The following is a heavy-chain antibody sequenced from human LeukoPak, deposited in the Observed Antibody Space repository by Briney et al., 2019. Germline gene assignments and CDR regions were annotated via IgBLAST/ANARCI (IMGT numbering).Heavy chain of an antibody. J-gene: IGHJ4*02. D-gene: IGHD3-22*01. CDR2: INWNGGST. Sequence: PGGSLRLSCAASGFTFGNYGMSWVRQAPGKGLEWVSGINWNGGSTGYADSVEGRFTISRDNAKNSQYLQMNSLRAEDTAVYYCARGDSSGYGGYWGQGTLVIVSS. CDR1: GFTFGNYG. V-gene: IGHV3-20*04. CDR3: ARGDSSGYGGY.